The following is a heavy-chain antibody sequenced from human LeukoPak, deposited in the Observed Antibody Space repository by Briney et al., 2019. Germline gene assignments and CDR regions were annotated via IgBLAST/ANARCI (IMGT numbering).Heavy chain of an antibody. D-gene: IGHD5-12*01. CDR3: ARASSGYDYRKYYFDY. CDR2: ISAYNGNT. Sequence: GASVKVSCKASGYTFTSYGISWVRQAPGQGLEWMGWISAYNGNTNYAQKLQGRVTMTTDTSTSTAYMELRSLRSDDTAVYYCARASSGYDYRKYYFDYWGQGTLVTVSS. V-gene: IGHV1-18*01. CDR1: GYTFTSYG. J-gene: IGHJ4*02.